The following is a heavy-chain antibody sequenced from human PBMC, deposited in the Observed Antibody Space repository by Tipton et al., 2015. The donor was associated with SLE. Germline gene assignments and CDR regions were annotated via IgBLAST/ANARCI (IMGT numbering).Heavy chain of an antibody. CDR2: IYYSGST. Sequence: TLSLTCTVSGGSISSYYWGWIRQPPGKGLEWIGSIYYSGSTYYNPSLKSRVTISVDTSKNQFSLKLSSVTAADTAVYYCARHRVVVAATDYWGQGTLVTVSS. J-gene: IGHJ4*02. CDR3: ARHRVVVAATDY. D-gene: IGHD2-15*01. V-gene: IGHV4-39*01. CDR1: GGSISSYY.